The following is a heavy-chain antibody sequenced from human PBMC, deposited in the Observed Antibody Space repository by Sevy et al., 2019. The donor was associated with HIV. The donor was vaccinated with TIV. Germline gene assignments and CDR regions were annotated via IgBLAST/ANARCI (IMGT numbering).Heavy chain of an antibody. Sequence: GGSLRLSCAASGFTLSDYYISWIRQAPGTGLEWVSYISGTPDNIYYADSVKGRFTISRDNAKNSLYLQMNSLRAEDTAVYYCARDHVKDGDLGDYYYFAMDVWGQWTTVTVSS. J-gene: IGHJ6*02. V-gene: IGHV3-11*01. D-gene: IGHD4-17*01. CDR2: ISGTPDNI. CDR3: ARDHVKDGDLGDYYYFAMDV. CDR1: GFTLSDYY.